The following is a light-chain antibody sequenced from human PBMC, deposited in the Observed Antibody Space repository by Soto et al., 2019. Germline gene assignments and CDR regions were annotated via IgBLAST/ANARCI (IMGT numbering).Light chain of an antibody. CDR3: QQCYSTPPT. CDR2: WAS. J-gene: IGKJ5*01. CDR1: QSVLYSSNNVNY. V-gene: IGKV4-1*01. Sequence: DIVMTQSPDSLAVSLGERATINCKSSQSVLYSSNNVNYLAWYQQKPGQPPKLLIYWASTRESGVPDRFSGSGSGTDFTLTISDLPAEDVAVYYCQQCYSTPPTFGQGTRLEIK.